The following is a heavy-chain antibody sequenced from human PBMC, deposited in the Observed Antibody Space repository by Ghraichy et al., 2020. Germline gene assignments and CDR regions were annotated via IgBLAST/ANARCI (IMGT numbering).Heavy chain of an antibody. J-gene: IGHJ6*04. V-gene: IGHV2-70*04. CDR3: TWIDV. CDR1: GFSLSTGGMR. Sequence: SGPTLVKPTQTLTLTCTFSGFSLSTGGMRVSWVRQPPGKALEWLARIDWDDDKFYSTSLKTRLTISQDTSRNQVVLTMTNMDPVDTGTYFCTWIDVWGKGTTVTVSS. CDR2: IDWDDDK.